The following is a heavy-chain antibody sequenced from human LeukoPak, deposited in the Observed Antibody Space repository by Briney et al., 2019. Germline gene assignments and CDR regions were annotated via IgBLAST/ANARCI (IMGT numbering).Heavy chain of an antibody. D-gene: IGHD3-9*01. J-gene: IGHJ6*02. V-gene: IGHV1-69*01. CDR3: ARFQVDPDYYVMDV. Sequence: SVKISCKASGGTFSSYAISWVRQAPGQGLEWMGGIIPIFGTANYAQKFQGRVTITADESTSTAYMELSSLRSEDTAVYYCARFQVDPDYYVMDVGAEGPGVTVP. CDR2: IIPIFGTA. CDR1: GGTFSSYA.